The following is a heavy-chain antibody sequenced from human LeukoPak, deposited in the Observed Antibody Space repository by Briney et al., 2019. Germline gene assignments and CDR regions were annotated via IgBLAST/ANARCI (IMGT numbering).Heavy chain of an antibody. D-gene: IGHD3-22*01. CDR1: GGSISSGGYY. V-gene: IGHV4-31*03. CDR3: ARGTYYYDSSGYYEEYYFDY. CDR2: IYYSGST. Sequence: SETLSLTYTVSGGSISSGGYYWSWIRQHPGKGLEWIGYIYYSGSTYYNPSLKSRVTISVDTSKNQFSLKLSSVTAADTAVYYCARGTYYYDSSGYYEEYYFDYWGQGTLVTVSS. J-gene: IGHJ4*02.